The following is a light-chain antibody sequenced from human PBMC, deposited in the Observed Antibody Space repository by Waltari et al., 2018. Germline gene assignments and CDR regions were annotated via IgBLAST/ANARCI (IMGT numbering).Light chain of an antibody. Sequence: QSVLTQPPSMSGAPGQRVTISCTGHSPNIGAGHAVNWYQGLPGTAPKLLIYGNNNRPSGVPDRFSGSKSDTSASLAIGGLQAEDEADYYCQSFDIRLSGGVVFGGGTKVTVL. CDR2: GNN. CDR1: SPNIGAGHA. V-gene: IGLV1-40*01. CDR3: QSFDIRLSGGVV. J-gene: IGLJ3*02.